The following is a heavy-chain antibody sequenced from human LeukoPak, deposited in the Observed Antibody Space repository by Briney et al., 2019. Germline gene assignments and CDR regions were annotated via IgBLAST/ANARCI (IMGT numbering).Heavy chain of an antibody. V-gene: IGHV3-9*01. CDR2: ISWNSGYI. Sequence: GGSLRLSCAASGFTFDDYAMHWVRQAPGKGLGWVSGISWNSGYIVYADSVQGRFTISRDNAKNSLYLQMNSLRAEDTALYYCAKDIGMLTSAFDYWGQGTLVIVSS. CDR1: GFTFDDYA. J-gene: IGHJ4*02. D-gene: IGHD4/OR15-4a*01. CDR3: AKDIGMLTSAFDY.